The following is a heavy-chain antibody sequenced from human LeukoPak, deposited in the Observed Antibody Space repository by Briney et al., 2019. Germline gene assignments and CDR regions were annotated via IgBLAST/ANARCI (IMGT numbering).Heavy chain of an antibody. Sequence: SETLSLTCTVSGGSISSYYWSWIRQPPGKGLEWIGYIYYSGSTNYNPSLKSRVTISVDTSKNQFSLKLSSVTAADTAVYYCARGSNDYGDYDGYWYFDLWGRGTLVTVSS. J-gene: IGHJ2*01. V-gene: IGHV4-59*12. CDR3: ARGSNDYGDYDGYWYFDL. CDR1: GGSISSYY. D-gene: IGHD4-17*01. CDR2: IYYSGST.